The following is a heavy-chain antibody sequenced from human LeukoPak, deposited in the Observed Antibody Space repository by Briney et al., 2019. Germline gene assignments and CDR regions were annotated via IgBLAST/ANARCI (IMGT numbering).Heavy chain of an antibody. CDR2: IIPLLGVA. J-gene: IGHJ6*02. CDR1: GGTFTSYA. V-gene: IGHV1-69*04. Sequence: ASVKVSCKASGGTFTSYAISWVRQAPGQGLEWMGRIIPLLGVANYAQKFQGRVTITADKSTSTAYMELSSLRSEDTAVYYCARGRRGPGIGAYYYGMDVRGQGTTVTVSS. CDR3: ARGRRGPGIGAYYYGMDV. D-gene: IGHD1-1*01.